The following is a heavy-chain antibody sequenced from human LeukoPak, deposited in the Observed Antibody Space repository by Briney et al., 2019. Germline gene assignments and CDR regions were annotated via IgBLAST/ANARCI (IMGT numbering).Heavy chain of an antibody. D-gene: IGHD6-13*01. CDR3: ARGPDSSSWYCRNWFAP. J-gene: IGHJ5*02. CDR2: INHSGST. V-gene: IGHV4-34*01. Sequence: SETLSLTCAVYGGSFSGYYWSWIRQPPGKGLEWIGEINHSGSTNYNPSLKSRVTISVDTSKNQFSLKPSSVTAADTAVYYCARGPDSSSWYCRNWFAPWGQETLVTVSS. CDR1: GGSFSGYY.